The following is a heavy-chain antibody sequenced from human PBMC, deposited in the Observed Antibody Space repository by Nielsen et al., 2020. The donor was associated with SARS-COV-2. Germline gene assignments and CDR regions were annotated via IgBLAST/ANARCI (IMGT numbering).Heavy chain of an antibody. Sequence: GGSLRLSCAASGFTFSSYWMHWVRQAPGKGLVWVSRINSDGSSTSYADSVKGRFTISRDNAKNSLYLQMNSLRAEDTALYYCAKLGDYGDTDYWGQGTLVTVSS. V-gene: IGHV3-74*01. D-gene: IGHD4-17*01. CDR2: INSDGSST. CDR1: GFTFSSYW. CDR3: AKLGDYGDTDY. J-gene: IGHJ4*02.